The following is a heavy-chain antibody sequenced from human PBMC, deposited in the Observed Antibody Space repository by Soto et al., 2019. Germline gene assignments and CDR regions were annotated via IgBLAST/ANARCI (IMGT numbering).Heavy chain of an antibody. CDR2: ISAYNGDT. V-gene: IGHV1-18*01. J-gene: IGHJ5*02. D-gene: IGHD3-10*01. Sequence: GASVKVSCKASGYTFTSYGISWVRQAPGQGLECMGWISAYNGDTYYGQKFQGRVTMTTGTSTSTAYMELRSLTFDDTAVYYCSRVGLCFGERRFDPWGQGTPVTVSS. CDR1: GYTFTSYG. CDR3: SRVGLCFGERRFDP.